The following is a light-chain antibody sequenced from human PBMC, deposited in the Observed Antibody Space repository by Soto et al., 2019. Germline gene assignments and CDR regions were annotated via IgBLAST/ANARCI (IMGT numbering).Light chain of an antibody. CDR1: QTISSW. CDR3: PHSNSYSDA. J-gene: IGKJ1*01. V-gene: IGKV1-5*03. Sequence: EIQDSEGPSTRPGTLGHSVTITCRASQTISSWLACYQQKPGKAPKLLIYKASTLKSGVPSRFSGSGSGTEFTLTIRSLQLDDFATYYCPHSNSYSDAFAQGTKVDIK. CDR2: KAS.